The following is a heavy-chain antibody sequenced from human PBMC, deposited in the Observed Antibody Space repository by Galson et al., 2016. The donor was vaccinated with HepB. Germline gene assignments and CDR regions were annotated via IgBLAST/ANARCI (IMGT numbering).Heavy chain of an antibody. CDR3: ARPRDCTSVYCYVPGFDF. Sequence: SLRLSCAASGFTFSNYDMNWVRQAPGKGLEWVSYISISSSTIYYADSVKGRFTISRDNAKNSLYLQMNSLRDDDTAVYYCARPRDCTSVYCYVPGFDFWGQGTLVTVSS. V-gene: IGHV3-48*02. D-gene: IGHD5/OR15-5a*01. CDR2: ISISSSTI. CDR1: GFTFSNYD. J-gene: IGHJ4*02.